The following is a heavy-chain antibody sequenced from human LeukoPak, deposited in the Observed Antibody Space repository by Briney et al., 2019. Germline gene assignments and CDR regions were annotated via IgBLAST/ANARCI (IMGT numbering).Heavy chain of an antibody. J-gene: IGHJ5*02. CDR3: ARDQRPSGWSYTWFDP. Sequence: SETLSLTCAVYGGSFSGYYWSWIRQPPGKGLEWIGEINHSGSTNYNPSLKSRVTISVDTSKNQFSLKLSSVTAADTAVYYCARDQRPSGWSYTWFDPWGQGTLVTVSS. V-gene: IGHV4-34*01. D-gene: IGHD6-19*01. CDR1: GGSFSGYY. CDR2: INHSGST.